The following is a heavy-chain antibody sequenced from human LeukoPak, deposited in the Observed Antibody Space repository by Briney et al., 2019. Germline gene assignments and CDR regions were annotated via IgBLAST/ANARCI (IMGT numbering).Heavy chain of an antibody. CDR2: ISAYNGNT. CDR1: GYTFTSYG. D-gene: IGHD1-26*01. V-gene: IGHV1-18*01. Sequence: GASVKVSCKASGYTFTSYGISWVRQAPGQGLEWMGWISAYNGNTNYAQKLQGRVTMTTDTSTSTAYMELRSLRSDDTAVYYCARAGRAATPGRHFDYWGQGTLVTVSS. CDR3: ARAGRAATPGRHFDY. J-gene: IGHJ4*02.